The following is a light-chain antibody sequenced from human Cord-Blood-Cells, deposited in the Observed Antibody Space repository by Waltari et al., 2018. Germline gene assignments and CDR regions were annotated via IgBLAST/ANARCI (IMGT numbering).Light chain of an antibody. J-gene: IGKJ1*01. CDR1: QGISNY. Sequence: DIQMNQSPSSLSASVGERVPITCRASQGISNYLAWYQQKPGKVPKLLIYAASTLQSGVPSRFSGSGSGTDFTLTISSLQPEDVATYYCQKYNSAPPWTFGQGTKVEIK. CDR3: QKYNSAPPWT. V-gene: IGKV1-27*01. CDR2: AAS.